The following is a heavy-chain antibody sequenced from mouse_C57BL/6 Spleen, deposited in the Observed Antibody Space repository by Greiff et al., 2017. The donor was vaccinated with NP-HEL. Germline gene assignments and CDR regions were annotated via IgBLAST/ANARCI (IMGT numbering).Heavy chain of an antibody. D-gene: IGHD2-4*01. CDR2: IYPGDGDT. CDR3: AIIYYDYDRDLDY. J-gene: IGHJ2*01. CDR1: GYAFSSSW. Sequence: VQLQQSGPELVKPGASVKISCKASGYAFSSSWMNWVKQRPGKGLEWIGRIYPGDGDTNYIGKFKGKATLTADKSYSTAYLQLSSRTSEDSAVYFWAIIYYDYDRDLDYWGQGTTLTVSS. V-gene: IGHV1-82*01.